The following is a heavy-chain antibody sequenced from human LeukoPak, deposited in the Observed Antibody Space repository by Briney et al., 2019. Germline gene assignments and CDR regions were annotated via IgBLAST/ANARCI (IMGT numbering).Heavy chain of an antibody. CDR1: GGSISTYY. CDR3: ARVRGHIFGLDS. D-gene: IGHD5-18*01. J-gene: IGHJ5*02. Sequence: SETLSLTCTVTGGSISTYYWSWIRQPAGKGLEWIGHIYTTGATHYNPSLKSRVTMSVDTSRNQFSLKLDSMTAADTAVYYCARVRGHIFGLDSWGQGTLVTVSS. CDR2: IYTTGAT. V-gene: IGHV4-4*07.